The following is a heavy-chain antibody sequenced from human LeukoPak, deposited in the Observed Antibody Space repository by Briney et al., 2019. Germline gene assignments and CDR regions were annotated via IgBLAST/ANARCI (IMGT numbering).Heavy chain of an antibody. J-gene: IGHJ6*02. CDR3: ARVLSCSSTTCQDYYYYGMDV. Sequence: GESLKISCKGSGYSFTSYWIGWVRQKPGKGLEWMGIIYPGDSDTRYSPSFQGQVTISADKSISTAYLQWSSLKASDTAMYYCARVLSCSSTTCQDYYYYGMDVWGQGTTVTVSS. CDR1: GYSFTSYW. D-gene: IGHD2-2*01. V-gene: IGHV5-51*01. CDR2: IYPGDSDT.